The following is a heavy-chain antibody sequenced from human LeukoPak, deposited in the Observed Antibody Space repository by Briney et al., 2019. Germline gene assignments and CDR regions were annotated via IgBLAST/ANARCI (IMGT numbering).Heavy chain of an antibody. J-gene: IGHJ6*02. CDR2: ISYDGSNK. CDR3: AKDARIQLWPPEGMDV. Sequence: PGGSLRLSCAASGFTFSSYAMHWVRQAPGKGLEWVAVISYDGSNKYYADSVKGRFTISRDNSKNSLYLQMNSLRTEDTALYYCAKDARIQLWPPEGMDVWGQGTTVTVSS. V-gene: IGHV3-30-3*01. D-gene: IGHD5-18*01. CDR1: GFTFSSYA.